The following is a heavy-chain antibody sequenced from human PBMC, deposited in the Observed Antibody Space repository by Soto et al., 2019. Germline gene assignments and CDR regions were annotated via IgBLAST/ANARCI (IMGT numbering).Heavy chain of an antibody. CDR1: GGTFSSYA. CDR2: IIPLFGTA. V-gene: IGHV1-69*01. Sequence: QVQLVQSGAEVKKPGSSVKVSCKASGGTFSSYAISWVRQAPGQGLEWMGGIIPLFGTANYAQKFQGRVTITADESTSTAYMELSSLRSEDTAVYYCARDREDDFWSGANYYYYGMDVWGQGTTVTVSS. J-gene: IGHJ6*02. D-gene: IGHD3-3*01. CDR3: ARDREDDFWSGANYYYYGMDV.